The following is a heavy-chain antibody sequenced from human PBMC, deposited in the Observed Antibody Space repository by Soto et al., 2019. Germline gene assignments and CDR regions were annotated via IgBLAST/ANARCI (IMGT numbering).Heavy chain of an antibody. CDR3: ARDWVYGSGSYDL. J-gene: IGHJ2*01. D-gene: IGHD3-10*01. CDR1: GGTFSSYA. CDR2: IIPIFGTA. Sequence: QVQLVQSGAEVKNPGSSVKVSCKAAGGTFSSYAISWVRQSPGQGLEWMGGIIPIFGTANYAQKFQGRVTITADESTSTAYMERSSLRSEDTAVYYCARDWVYGSGSYDLWGRGTLVTVSS. V-gene: IGHV1-69*01.